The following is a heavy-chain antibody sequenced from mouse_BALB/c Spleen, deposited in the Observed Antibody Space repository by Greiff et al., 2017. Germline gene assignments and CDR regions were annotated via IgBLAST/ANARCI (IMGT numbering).Heavy chain of an antibody. CDR3: ARHTTAFDV. Sequence: EVKVEESGGGLVQPGGSLKLSCAASGFTFSSYTMSWVRQTPEKRLEWVAYISNGGGSTYYPDTVKGRFTISRDNAKNTLYLQMSSLKSEDTAMYYCARHTTAFDVWGAGTTVTVSS. CDR2: ISNGGGST. D-gene: IGHD1-2*01. J-gene: IGHJ1*01. V-gene: IGHV5-12-2*01. CDR1: GFTFSSYT.